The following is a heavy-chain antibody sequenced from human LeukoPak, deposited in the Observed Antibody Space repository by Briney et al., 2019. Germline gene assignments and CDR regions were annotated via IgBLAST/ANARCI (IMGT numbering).Heavy chain of an antibody. Sequence: SETLSLTCTVSGGSISSGGYYWSWIRQPPGKGLEWIGYIYHSGSTYYNPSLKSRVTISVDTSKNQFSLKLSSVTAADTAVYYCASGDYYGSGTLPGYWGQGTLVTVSS. CDR3: ASGDYYGSGTLPGY. CDR1: GGSISSGGYY. V-gene: IGHV4-30-2*01. CDR2: IYHSGST. J-gene: IGHJ4*02. D-gene: IGHD3-10*01.